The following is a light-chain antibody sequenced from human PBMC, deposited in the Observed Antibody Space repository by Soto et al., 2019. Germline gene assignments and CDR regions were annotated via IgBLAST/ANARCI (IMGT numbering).Light chain of an antibody. Sequence: QSALTQPPSVSGSPGQSVTISCTGTSSDVGSYNRVSWYQQPPGTAPKLMIYEVSNRPSGVPDRFSGSKSGNTASLTISGLQAEDEAHYYCSSYTSSSTLVVFGGGTKLTVL. CDR2: EVS. V-gene: IGLV2-18*02. CDR1: SSDVGSYNR. CDR3: SSYTSSSTLVV. J-gene: IGLJ2*01.